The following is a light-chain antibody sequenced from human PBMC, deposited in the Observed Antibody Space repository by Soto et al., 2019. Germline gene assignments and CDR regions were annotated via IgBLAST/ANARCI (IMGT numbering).Light chain of an antibody. CDR1: SSDVGGYNY. CDR2: EVS. J-gene: IGLJ1*01. V-gene: IGLV2-14*01. Sequence: QSALTQPASVSGSPGQSITISCTGTSSDVGGYNYVSWYQQHPGKAPKLMIYEVSNRPSGVSSRFSGSKPGNTASLTISGRQAEDEAEYCCSSYTSSSIDYVFGTGTKLTV. CDR3: SSYTSSSIDYV.